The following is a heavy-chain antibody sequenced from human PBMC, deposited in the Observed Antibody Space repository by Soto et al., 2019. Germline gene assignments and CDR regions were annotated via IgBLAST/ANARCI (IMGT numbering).Heavy chain of an antibody. CDR3: ARGDRDDFDY. V-gene: IGHV1-8*01. D-gene: IGHD3-22*01. CDR2: MNPNSGNT. J-gene: IGHJ4*02. Sequence: GASVKVSCKVSGYTLTELSMHWVRQATGQGLEWMGWMNPNSGNTGYAQKFQGRVTMTRNTSISTAYMELSSLRSEDTAVYDCARGDRDDFDYWGQGNLVTVSS. CDR1: GYTLTELS.